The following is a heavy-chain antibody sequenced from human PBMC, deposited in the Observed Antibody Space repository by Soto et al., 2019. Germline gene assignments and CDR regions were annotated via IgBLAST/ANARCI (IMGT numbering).Heavy chain of an antibody. J-gene: IGHJ4*02. CDR1: GGTFSSYA. D-gene: IGHD3-22*01. Sequence: QVQLVQSGAEVKKPGSSVKVSCKASGGTFSSYAISWVRQAPGQGLEWMGGIIPIFGTANYAQKFQGRVTITADESTSTAYMELSSLSSEDTAVYYCARDRVYYYDSSGYYLDYWGQGTLVTVSS. CDR3: ARDRVYYYDSSGYYLDY. V-gene: IGHV1-69*01. CDR2: IIPIFGTA.